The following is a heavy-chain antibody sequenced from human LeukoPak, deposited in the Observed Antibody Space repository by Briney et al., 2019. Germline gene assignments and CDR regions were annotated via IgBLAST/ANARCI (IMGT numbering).Heavy chain of an antibody. J-gene: IGHJ4*02. CDR2: ISSSSSYI. V-gene: IGHV3-21*01. D-gene: IGHD2-2*01. CDR1: GFTFSSYS. Sequence: NPGGSLRLSCAASGFTFSSYSMNWVRQAPGKGLEWVSSISSSSSYIYYADSVKGRFTISRDNAKNSLYLQMNSLRAEDTAMYYCARGYCSSTSCRPTDYWGQGTLSPSPQ. CDR3: ARGYCSSTSCRPTDY.